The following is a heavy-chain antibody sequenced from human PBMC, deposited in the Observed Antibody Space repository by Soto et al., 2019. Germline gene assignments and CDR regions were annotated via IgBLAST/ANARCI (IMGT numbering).Heavy chain of an antibody. Sequence: PGGSLRLSCAASGFRLSDSAVSWVRQAPGKGLEWVSSLTVTGDSAFYSDSVKGRFTISRDNSKNTLYLQMNSLRAEDTAVYYCAKGPGYSSGFGHYWGQGTLVTVSS. D-gene: IGHD6-19*01. CDR1: GFRLSDSA. V-gene: IGHV3-23*01. J-gene: IGHJ4*02. CDR2: LTVTGDSA. CDR3: AKGPGYSSGFGHY.